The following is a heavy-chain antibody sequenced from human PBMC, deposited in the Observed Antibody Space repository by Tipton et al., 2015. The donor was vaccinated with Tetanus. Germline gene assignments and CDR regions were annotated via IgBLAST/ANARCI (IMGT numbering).Heavy chain of an antibody. CDR3: ARVFARARSVRYYFDY. Sequence: QLVQSGPEVKKPGASVKVSCKASGYTFTSYDINWVRQATGQGLEWMGWMNPNSGNTGYAQKFQGRVTMTRNTSISTAYMELSSLRSEDTAVYYCARVFARARSVRYYFDYWGQGTLVTVSS. CDR2: MNPNSGNT. J-gene: IGHJ4*02. D-gene: IGHD3-10*01. V-gene: IGHV1-8*01. CDR1: GYTFTSYD.